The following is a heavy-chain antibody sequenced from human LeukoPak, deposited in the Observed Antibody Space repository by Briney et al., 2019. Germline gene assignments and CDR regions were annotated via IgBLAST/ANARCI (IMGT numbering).Heavy chain of an antibody. CDR3: AAISGYSSGWYYSTPNWFDP. J-gene: IGHJ5*02. D-gene: IGHD6-19*01. V-gene: IGHV1-58*02. Sequence: SVKVSCKASGFTFTSSAMQWVRQGRGQRLEWIGWIVVGSGNTNYAQKFQERVTITRDMSTSTAYMELSSLRSEDTAVYYCAAISGYSSGWYYSTPNWFDPWGQGTLVTVSS. CDR1: GFTFTSSA. CDR2: IVVGSGNT.